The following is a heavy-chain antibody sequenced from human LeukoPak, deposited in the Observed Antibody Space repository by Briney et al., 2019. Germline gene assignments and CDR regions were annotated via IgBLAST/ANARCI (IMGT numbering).Heavy chain of an antibody. CDR2: ISYSGSS. CDR3: AGTYYYDSSGYYHYSL. J-gene: IGHJ4*02. Sequence: SETLSLTCTVSGGSISSSSYSWGWIRQPPGKGLEWIGSISYSGSSYYNPSLKSRVTISVDTSKNQFSLKLSSVTAADTAVYYCAGTYYYDSSGYYHYSLWGQGTLVTVSS. CDR1: GGSISSSSYS. V-gene: IGHV4-39*07. D-gene: IGHD3-22*01.